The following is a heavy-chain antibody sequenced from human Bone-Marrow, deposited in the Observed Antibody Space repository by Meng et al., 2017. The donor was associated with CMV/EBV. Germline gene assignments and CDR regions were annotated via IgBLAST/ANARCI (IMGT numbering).Heavy chain of an antibody. J-gene: IGHJ4*02. CDR3: ATEFGSGYYFDYFDY. CDR2: ITTSGTSR. CDR1: GFTFSSYS. V-gene: IGHV3-21*06. Sequence: GESLKIPCAPSGFTFSSYSFNWVRQAPGMGLEWVSSITTSGTSRYYADSVRGRFTISRDDARNSLYLQMNSLRAEDTAVYYCATEFGSGYYFDYFDYWGQGTLVTVSS. D-gene: IGHD3-22*01.